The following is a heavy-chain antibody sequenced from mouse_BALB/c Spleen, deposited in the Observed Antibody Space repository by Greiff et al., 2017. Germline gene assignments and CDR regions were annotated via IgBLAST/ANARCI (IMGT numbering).Heavy chain of an antibody. D-gene: IGHD2-4*01. Sequence: EVQLQQSGPELVKPGASVKISCKASGYTFTDYNMHWVKQSHGKSLEWIGYIYPYNGGTGYNQKFKSKATLTVDNSSSTAYMELRSLTSEDSAVYYCARPGNYDSFAYWGQGTLVTVSA. CDR1: GYTFTDYN. CDR2: IYPYNGGT. CDR3: ARPGNYDSFAY. V-gene: IGHV1S29*02. J-gene: IGHJ3*01.